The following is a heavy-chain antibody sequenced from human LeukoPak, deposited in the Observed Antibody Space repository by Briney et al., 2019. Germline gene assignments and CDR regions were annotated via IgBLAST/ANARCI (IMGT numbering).Heavy chain of an antibody. Sequence: GGSLRLSCAASGFSFSNYGVNWVRQTPGKGLEWVSAISGSGGSTYYADSVKGRFTISRDNSKNTLYLQMNSLRAEDTAVYYCAKGLRSSGYYFDYWGQGTLVTVSS. D-gene: IGHD3-22*01. J-gene: IGHJ4*02. V-gene: IGHV3-23*01. CDR3: AKGLRSSGYYFDY. CDR2: ISGSGGST. CDR1: GFSFSNYG.